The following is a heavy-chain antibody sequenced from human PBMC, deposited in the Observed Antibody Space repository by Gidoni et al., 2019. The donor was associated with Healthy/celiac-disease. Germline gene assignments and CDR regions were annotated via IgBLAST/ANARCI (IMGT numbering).Heavy chain of an antibody. D-gene: IGHD3-10*01. V-gene: IGHV3-33*01. CDR2: IWYDGSNE. CDR3: AREDGARGLDY. CDR1: GFTFSDHG. J-gene: IGHJ4*02. Sequence: QVRLVESGGGVVQPGKSLRLSCAASGFTFSDHGMHWVRQAPGKGLEWVAIIWYDGSNEYYADSVKGRFAISRDNSKDTLYLQMNSLRAEDTGVYYCAREDGARGLDYLGQGTLVTVSS.